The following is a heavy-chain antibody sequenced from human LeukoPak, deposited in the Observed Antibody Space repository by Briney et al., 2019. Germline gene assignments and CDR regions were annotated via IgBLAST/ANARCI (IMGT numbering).Heavy chain of an antibody. CDR3: ATHGVGSSWFGFDS. CDR2: MYPSDSDT. J-gene: IGHJ4*02. D-gene: IGHD6-13*01. Sequence: GESLKISCRGFGYSFTSYWIAWVRQMPGKGLEWMGIMYPSDSDTRYSPSFQDQVTISADKSISTAYLHWSSLKASDSAMYYCATHGVGSSWFGFDSWGQGTLVTVSS. CDR1: GYSFTSYW. V-gene: IGHV5-51*01.